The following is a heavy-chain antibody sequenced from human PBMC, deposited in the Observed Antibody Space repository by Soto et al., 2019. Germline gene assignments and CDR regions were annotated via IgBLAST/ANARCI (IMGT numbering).Heavy chain of an antibody. CDR3: ARYTTCSSGEGLDY. CDR2: IWYDGSKK. J-gene: IGHJ4*02. D-gene: IGHD6-6*01. CDR1: GFTFSSHG. Sequence: GGSLRLSCAASGFTFSSHGMHWVRQAPGKGLEWVAVIWYDGSKKYYADSVKGRFTISRDNSKNTLYLQMDGLRAEDTAVYYCARYTTCSSGEGLDYWGQGTLVTVSS. V-gene: IGHV3-33*01.